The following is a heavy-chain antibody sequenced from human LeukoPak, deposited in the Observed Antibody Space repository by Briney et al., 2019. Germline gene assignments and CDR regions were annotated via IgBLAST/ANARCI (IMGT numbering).Heavy chain of an antibody. V-gene: IGHV4-31*03. D-gene: IGHD3-10*01. J-gene: IGHJ4*02. CDR1: GVSISSGAFY. CDR2: IYYGGST. Sequence: KPSQTLSLTCTVSGVSISSGAFYWNWIRQHPWKGLEWIGYIYYGGSTYYNPSLKSRLTISVDTSKNQLSLKLSSVTAADTAVYYCARESPLVRGVLDYWGQGTLVTVSS. CDR3: ARESPLVRGVLDY.